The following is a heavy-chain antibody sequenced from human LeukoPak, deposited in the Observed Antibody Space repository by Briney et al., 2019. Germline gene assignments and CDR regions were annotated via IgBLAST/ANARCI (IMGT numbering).Heavy chain of an antibody. CDR2: IYHSGST. Sequence: SETLSLTCAVSGGSISSSFWWSWVRQPPGKGLEWIGEIYHSGSTNYKPSLRSRVTISVDKSKNQFSLKLSSVTAADTAVYYCAGAYCGGDCYSGRAFGIWGQGTVVTVSS. J-gene: IGHJ3*02. D-gene: IGHD2-21*02. CDR3: AGAYCGGDCYSGRAFGI. CDR1: GGSISSSFW. V-gene: IGHV4-4*02.